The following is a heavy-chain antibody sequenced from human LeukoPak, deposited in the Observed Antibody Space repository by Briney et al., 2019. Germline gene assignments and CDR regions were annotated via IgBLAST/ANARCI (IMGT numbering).Heavy chain of an antibody. D-gene: IGHD3-16*02. V-gene: IGHV1-8*01. CDR1: GYTFTSYD. Sequence: ASVTVSCKASGYTFTSYDINWVRQATGQGLEWMGWMNPNSGNTGYAQKFQGRVTMTRNTSISTAYMELSSLRSEDTAVYYCARVREYDYVWGSYRYEHYFDYWGQGTLVTVSS. CDR2: MNPNSGNT. CDR3: ARVREYDYVWGSYRYEHYFDY. J-gene: IGHJ4*02.